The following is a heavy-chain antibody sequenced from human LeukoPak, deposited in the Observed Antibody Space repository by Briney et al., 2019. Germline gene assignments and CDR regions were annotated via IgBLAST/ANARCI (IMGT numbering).Heavy chain of an antibody. Sequence: GGSLRLSCAASGFAFSSYAMSWVRQAPGKGLEWVSSIGGSGGSTYYADSVKGRFTISRDNSKNTLYLQMNSLRAEDTAVYYCAKVETAAAATLRGFDYWGQGTLVTVSS. J-gene: IGHJ4*02. CDR1: GFAFSSYA. CDR2: IGGSGGST. CDR3: AKVETAAAATLRGFDY. D-gene: IGHD6-13*01. V-gene: IGHV3-23*01.